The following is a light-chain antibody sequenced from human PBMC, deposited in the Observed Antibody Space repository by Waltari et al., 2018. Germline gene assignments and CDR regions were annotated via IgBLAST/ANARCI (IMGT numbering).Light chain of an antibody. CDR3: AAWDDSLNGNWV. CDR2: SNN. V-gene: IGLV1-44*01. Sequence: QSVLTQPPSASGTPGQRVTISCSGSSSNIGSNTVNWYQQLPGTAPKLLIYSNNQRPSGVPDRFSGSKSGTSASLAISGLQSEDEADYDCAAWDDSLNGNWVFGGGTKLTVL. CDR1: SSNIGSNT. J-gene: IGLJ3*02.